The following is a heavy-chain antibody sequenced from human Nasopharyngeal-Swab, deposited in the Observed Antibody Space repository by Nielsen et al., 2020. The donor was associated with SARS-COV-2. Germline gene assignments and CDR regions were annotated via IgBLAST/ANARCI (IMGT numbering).Heavy chain of an antibody. Sequence: WVRQAPGQGLEWMGGIIPIFGTANYAQKFQGRVTITADESTSTAYMELSSLRSEDTAVYYCARWGIVATGSYYYYGMDVWGKGTTVTSPQ. D-gene: IGHD5-12*01. CDR3: ARWGIVATGSYYYYGMDV. J-gene: IGHJ6*04. V-gene: IGHV1-69*01. CDR2: IIPIFGTA.